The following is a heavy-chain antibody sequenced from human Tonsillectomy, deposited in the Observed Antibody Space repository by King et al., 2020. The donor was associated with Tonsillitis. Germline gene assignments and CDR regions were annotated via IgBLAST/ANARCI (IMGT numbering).Heavy chain of an antibody. CDR2: MSYDGSNK. CDR1: GFTFSSYA. V-gene: IGHV3-30*04. CDR3: ARGQNYGGKLELYFDY. Sequence: VQLVESGGGVVQPGRSLRLSCAASGFTFSSYAMHWVRQAPGKGLEWVAVMSYDGSNKYYAESVKGRFTISRDNSKNTLYLQMNSLRAEDTAVYYCARGQNYGGKLELYFDYWGQGTLVTVSS. J-gene: IGHJ4*02. D-gene: IGHD4-23*01.